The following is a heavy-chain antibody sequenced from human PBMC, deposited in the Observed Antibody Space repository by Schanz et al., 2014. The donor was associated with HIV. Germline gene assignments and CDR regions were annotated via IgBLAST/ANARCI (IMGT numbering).Heavy chain of an antibody. D-gene: IGHD3-10*01. CDR3: VRDAAGRFEESSPGY. V-gene: IGHV3-33*01. CDR1: FFPFPHSG. J-gene: IGHJ4*01. Sequence: QVDLVESFFFVVQPGRSLLLSFPASFFPFPHSGMQWVRQAPGKGLEWLAAIWYDGSNKFYADSLRGRFTISRDNSKNTXYXXXNSLRVEDTAVYYCVRDAAGRFEESSPGYWGQGTLVIVSS. CDR2: IWYDGSNK.